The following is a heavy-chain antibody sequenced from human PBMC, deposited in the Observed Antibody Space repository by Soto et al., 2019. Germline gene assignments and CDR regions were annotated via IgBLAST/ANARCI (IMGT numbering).Heavy chain of an antibody. CDR1: GFTFSSYA. Sequence: QVQLVESGGGVVQPGRSLRLSCAASGFTFSSYAMHWVRQAPGKGLEGVAVISYDGSNKYYADSVKGRFTISRDNSNNTLYLQMNSLRAEDTAVYYCARDLEMATKSPGDYWGQGTLVTVSS. J-gene: IGHJ4*02. V-gene: IGHV3-30-3*01. CDR2: ISYDGSNK. D-gene: IGHD5-12*01. CDR3: ARDLEMATKSPGDY.